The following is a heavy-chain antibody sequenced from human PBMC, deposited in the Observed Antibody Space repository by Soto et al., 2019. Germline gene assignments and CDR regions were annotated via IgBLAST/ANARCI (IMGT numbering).Heavy chain of an antibody. V-gene: IGHV1-69*02. J-gene: IGHJ4*02. CDR2: FIPILDMA. D-gene: IGHD2-21*01. CDR3: AITYCRDNSCLRGFDL. CDR1: GGTCNTYT. Sequence: QVQVVQSGADVKKPESSVKVSCKPSGGTCNTYTVNWVRLAPGHGLEWMGRFIPILDMANYSQKFQDRVTLTADRSTFTAYTELNSLTSAATAVYYCAITYCRDNSCLRGFDLWGPGPRVTVSS.